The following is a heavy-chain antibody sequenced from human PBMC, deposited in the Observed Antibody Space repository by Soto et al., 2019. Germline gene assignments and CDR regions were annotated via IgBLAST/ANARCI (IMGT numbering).Heavy chain of an antibody. J-gene: IGHJ4*02. CDR2: ISNDGSNK. D-gene: IGHD1-26*01. CDR3: AKGFGNYWAFAY. Sequence: PGGSLRLSCAASGFSFSTYGMHWVRQAPGKGLEWVAFISNDGSNKYYADSVKGRFTISRDNSKNTLYLQMNSLRDEDTAVYYYAKGFGNYWAFAYWGQGTLVTVSS. V-gene: IGHV3-30*18. CDR1: GFSFSTYG.